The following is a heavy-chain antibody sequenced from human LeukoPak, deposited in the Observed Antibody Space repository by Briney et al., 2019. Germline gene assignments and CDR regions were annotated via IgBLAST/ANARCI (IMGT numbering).Heavy chain of an antibody. V-gene: IGHV3-74*01. J-gene: IGHJ6*03. CDR2: INSDGSST. Sequence: TGGSLRLSCAASGFTFSSYWMHWVRQAPGKWLVWVSRINSDGSSTSYADSVKGRFTISRDNAKNTLYLQMNSLRAEDTAVYYCAPLYCSGGSCYPRSLYYYYYMDVWGKGTTVTVSS. CDR1: GFTFSSYW. CDR3: APLYCSGGSCYPRSLYYYYYMDV. D-gene: IGHD2-15*01.